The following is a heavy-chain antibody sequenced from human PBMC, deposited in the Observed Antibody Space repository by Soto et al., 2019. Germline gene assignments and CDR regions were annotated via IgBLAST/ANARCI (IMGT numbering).Heavy chain of an antibody. D-gene: IGHD3-3*01. CDR1: GFTFSNAW. CDR3: TTDLDFGVVSYGMDV. Sequence: GGSLRLSCAASGFTFSNAWMNWVRQAPGKGLEWVGRIKSKTGGGTTDYAAPVKGRFTISRDDSKNTLYLQMNSLKTEDTAVYYCTTDLDFGVVSYGMDVWGQGTTVTVSS. J-gene: IGHJ6*02. V-gene: IGHV3-15*07. CDR2: IKSKTGGGTT.